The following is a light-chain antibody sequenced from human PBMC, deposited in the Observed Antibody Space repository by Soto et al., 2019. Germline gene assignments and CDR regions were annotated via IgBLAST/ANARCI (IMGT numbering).Light chain of an antibody. V-gene: IGKV1-13*02. J-gene: IGKJ4*01. CDR2: DAS. CDR1: QGISSA. CDR3: QQFNSYPLT. Sequence: AIQLTQSPSSLSASVGDRVTISCRASQGISSALAWYQQKPGKAPKLLIYDASSLESGVPSRFSGSGFGTDFTLTVSSLQPEDFATYYCQQFNSYPLTFGGGTKVEIK.